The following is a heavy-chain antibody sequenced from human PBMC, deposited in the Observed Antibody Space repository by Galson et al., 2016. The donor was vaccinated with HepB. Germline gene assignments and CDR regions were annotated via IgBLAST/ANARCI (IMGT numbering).Heavy chain of an antibody. Sequence: QSGAEVKNPGESLKISCQGSGYRFNTYWIAWVRQMPGKGLEWMGMIFPTSSGTRYSPSLQGQVTISADKSLSIAYLQWSSLRASDTAMYYCARQTAEGSFDYWGQGTLVTVSS. CDR1: GYRFNTYW. CDR2: IFPTSSGT. D-gene: IGHD2-21*02. J-gene: IGHJ4*02. V-gene: IGHV5-51*01. CDR3: ARQTAEGSFDY.